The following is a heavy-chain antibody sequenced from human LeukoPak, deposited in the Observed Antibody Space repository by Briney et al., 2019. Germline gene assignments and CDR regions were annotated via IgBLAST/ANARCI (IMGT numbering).Heavy chain of an antibody. CDR3: ARDPLRYLRVGHYDY. Sequence: PGGSLRLSCAASGFTFSNSAMSWVRQVPGKGLEWVSSIDYDSSHIYYAASVRGRFTISRDNARNSVYLQMNSLRVEDTAVYYCARDPLRYLRVGHYDYWGQGTLVAVSS. V-gene: IGHV3-21*01. CDR1: GFTFSNSA. D-gene: IGHD3-9*01. J-gene: IGHJ4*02. CDR2: IDYDSSHI.